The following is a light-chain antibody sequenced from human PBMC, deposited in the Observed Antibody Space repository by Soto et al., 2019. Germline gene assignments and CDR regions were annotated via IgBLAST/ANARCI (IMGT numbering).Light chain of an antibody. CDR2: EVN. CDR3: SSYAGSSNV. Sequence: LTQPPSASGSPGQSVAISCTGTSSDVGGYNYVSWYQQYPGKAPKLMIYEVNKRPSGVPDRFSGPKSGNTASLTVSGLQAEDEADYYCSSYAGSSNVFGTGTKVTVL. V-gene: IGLV2-8*01. CDR1: SSDVGGYNY. J-gene: IGLJ1*01.